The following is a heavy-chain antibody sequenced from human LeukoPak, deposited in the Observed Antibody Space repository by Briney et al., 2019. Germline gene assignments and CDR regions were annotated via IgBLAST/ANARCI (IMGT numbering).Heavy chain of an antibody. CDR3: ARGSSGYYSDHFQT. CDR1: GFTFSNHW. J-gene: IGHJ1*01. Sequence: GGSLRLSCAASGFTFSNHWMTWIRQAPGKGLEWVANIKQDGIEKYYADSVEGRFTVSRDNTKKTLFLQMHTLRAEDTAVYYCARGSSGYYSDHFQTWGQGSLVTVSS. D-gene: IGHD3-22*01. CDR2: IKQDGIEK. V-gene: IGHV3-7*01.